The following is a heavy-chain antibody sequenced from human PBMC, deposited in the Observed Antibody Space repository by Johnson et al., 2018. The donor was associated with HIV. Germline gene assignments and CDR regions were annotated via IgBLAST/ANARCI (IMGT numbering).Heavy chain of an antibody. J-gene: IGHJ3*02. CDR3: ARGGSGSAQKGGDAFDI. V-gene: IGHV3-53*01. CDR2: IYSGGST. D-gene: IGHD2-15*01. CDR1: GFTVSSNY. Sequence: VQLVESGGGLVQPGGSLRLSCAASGFTVSSNYMSWVRQAPGKGLEWVSVIYSGGSTYYADSVKGRFTISRDNAKNTLYLQMKSLRAEDTAVYYCARGGSGSAQKGGDAFDIWGQGTMVTVSS.